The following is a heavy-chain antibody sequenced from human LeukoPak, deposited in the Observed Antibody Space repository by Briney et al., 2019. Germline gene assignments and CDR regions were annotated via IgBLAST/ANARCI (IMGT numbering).Heavy chain of an antibody. Sequence: PGGSLRLSCAASGFTFSGYEMNWVRQAPGKGLEWVSSISSSSSYIYYADSVKGRFTISRDNAKNSLYLQMNSLRAEDTAVYYCARDQGSTVVTPPYWGQGTLVTVSS. CDR2: ISSSSSYI. V-gene: IGHV3-21*01. D-gene: IGHD4-23*01. CDR3: ARDQGSTVVTPPY. CDR1: GFTFSGYE. J-gene: IGHJ4*02.